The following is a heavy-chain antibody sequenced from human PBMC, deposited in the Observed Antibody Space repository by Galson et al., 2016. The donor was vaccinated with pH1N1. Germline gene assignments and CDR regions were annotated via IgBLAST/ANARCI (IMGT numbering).Heavy chain of an antibody. V-gene: IGHV3-48*03. CDR3: ARPGNYDGDRRGAFDL. CDR2: ITYTSGTT. CDR1: GFTFSSWH. Sequence: SLRLSCAASGFTFSSWHMDWVRQAPGEGLEWISFITYTSGTTYYADSVRGRFIVSRDNAKNSMYLQMNSLRAEDTAIYYCARPGNYDGDRRGAFDLWGQGTMVTVSP. J-gene: IGHJ3*01. D-gene: IGHD4-23*01.